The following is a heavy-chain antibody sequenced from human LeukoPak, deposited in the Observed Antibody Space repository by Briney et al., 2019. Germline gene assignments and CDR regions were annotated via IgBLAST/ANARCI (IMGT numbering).Heavy chain of an antibody. J-gene: IGHJ5*02. V-gene: IGHV7-4-1*02. CDR3: ARDGHSGRYHFMNWFDP. CDR2: INTNTGNP. CDR1: GYTFTSYG. Sequence: GASVKVSCKASGYTFTSYGISWVRQAPGQGLEWMGWINTNTGNPTYAQGFTGRFVFSLDTSVSTAYLQISSLKAEDTAVYYCARDGHSGRYHFMNWFDPWGQGTLVTVSS. D-gene: IGHD6-19*01.